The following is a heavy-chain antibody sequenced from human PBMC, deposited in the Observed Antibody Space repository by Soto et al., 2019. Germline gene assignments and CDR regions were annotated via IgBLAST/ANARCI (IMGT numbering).Heavy chain of an antibody. Sequence: SETLSLTCTVSGGSIRSGDHYWSWIRQPPGKGLEWIGYIYYSGSTYYNPSLKSRVTISVDTSKNQFSLKLSSVTAADTAVYYCARDSRHYDILTGYYRNYWGQGTLVTVSS. CDR3: ARDSRHYDILTGYYRNY. V-gene: IGHV4-30-4*01. D-gene: IGHD3-9*01. CDR1: GGSIRSGDHY. CDR2: IYYSGST. J-gene: IGHJ4*02.